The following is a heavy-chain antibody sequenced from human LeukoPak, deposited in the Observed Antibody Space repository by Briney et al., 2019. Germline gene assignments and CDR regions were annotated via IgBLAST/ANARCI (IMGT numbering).Heavy chain of an antibody. CDR3: SVSVTTTLYFDY. J-gene: IGHJ4*02. CDR1: GYTFTGYY. D-gene: IGHD4-11*01. Sequence: ASVKVSCKASGYTFTGYYMHWVRQAPGQGLEWMGWINPNSGGTNYAQKFQGRVTMTRDTSISTAYMELSRLRSDDTSVYYCSVSVTTTLYFDYSGQGTLVTVSS. V-gene: IGHV1-2*02. CDR2: INPNSGGT.